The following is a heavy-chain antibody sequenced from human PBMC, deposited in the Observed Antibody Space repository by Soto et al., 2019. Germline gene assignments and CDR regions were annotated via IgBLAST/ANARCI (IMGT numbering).Heavy chain of an antibody. CDR3: ARDPYGSGSYYRDYYYYYGMDV. Sequence: EASVKVSCKASGYTFTSYYMHWVRQAPGQGLEWMGIINPSGGSTSYAQKFQGRVTMTRDTSTSTVYMELSSLRSEDTAVYYCARDPYGSGSYYRDYYYYYGMDVWGQGTTVTVPS. D-gene: IGHD3-10*01. CDR1: GYTFTSYY. CDR2: INPSGGST. V-gene: IGHV1-46*01. J-gene: IGHJ6*02.